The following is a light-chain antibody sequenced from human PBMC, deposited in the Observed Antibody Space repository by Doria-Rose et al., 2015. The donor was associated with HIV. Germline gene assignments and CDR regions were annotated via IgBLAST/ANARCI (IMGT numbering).Light chain of an antibody. CDR1: QSLLYTSKNY. CDR3: QQYYDTPS. V-gene: IGKV4-1*01. Sequence: TQSPESLGMSLGERATLNCKSNQSLLYTSKNYLAWYQQKPGQPPKLLIYCASTRQSGVPARFSGSWSGTDFTLTISSLEAEDVTVYYCQQYYDTPSFGPGTTGYIK. J-gene: IGKJ3*01. CDR2: CAS.